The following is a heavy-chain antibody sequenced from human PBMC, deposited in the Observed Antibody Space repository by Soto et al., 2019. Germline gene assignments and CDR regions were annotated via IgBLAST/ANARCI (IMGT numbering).Heavy chain of an antibody. Sequence: GASVKVSCKASGGTFSSYAISWVRQAPGQGLEWMGGIIPIFGTANYAQKFQGRVTITADESTSTAYMELSSLRSEDTAVYYCAGGFHYCSSTSCYPLRWFDPWGQGTLVTVSS. CDR2: IIPIFGTA. J-gene: IGHJ5*02. D-gene: IGHD2-2*01. V-gene: IGHV1-69*13. CDR1: GGTFSSYA. CDR3: AGGFHYCSSTSCYPLRWFDP.